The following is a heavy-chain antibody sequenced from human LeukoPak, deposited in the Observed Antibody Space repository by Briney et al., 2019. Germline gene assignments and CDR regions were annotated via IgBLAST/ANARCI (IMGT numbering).Heavy chain of an antibody. Sequence: PGGSLRLSCAASGFTLSSYGMHWVRQAPGKGLEWVAFIRYDGSNKYYADSVKGRFTISRDNSKNTLYLQMNSLRAEDTAVYYCASLYDILTGYSPNAFDIWGQGTMVTVSS. J-gene: IGHJ3*02. CDR3: ASLYDILTGYSPNAFDI. D-gene: IGHD3-9*01. V-gene: IGHV3-30*02. CDR2: IRYDGSNK. CDR1: GFTLSSYG.